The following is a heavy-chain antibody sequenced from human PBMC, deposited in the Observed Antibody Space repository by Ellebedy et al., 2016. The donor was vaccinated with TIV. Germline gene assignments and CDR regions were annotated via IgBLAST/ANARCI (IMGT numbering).Heavy chain of an antibody. Sequence: SETLSLTCTVSVGSISSYYWSWVRQPPGKGLEWIGYIYYSGSTNYNPSLKSRVTISVDTSKNQFSLQLNSVTPEDTAVYYCAKDGDLTFDPWGQGTLVTVSS. D-gene: IGHD4-17*01. J-gene: IGHJ5*02. CDR3: AKDGDLTFDP. CDR2: IYYSGST. V-gene: IGHV4-59*12. CDR1: VGSISSYY.